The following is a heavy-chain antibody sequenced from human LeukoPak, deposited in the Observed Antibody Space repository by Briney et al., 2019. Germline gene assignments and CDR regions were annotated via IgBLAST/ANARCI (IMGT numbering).Heavy chain of an antibody. V-gene: IGHV4-59*10. D-gene: IGHD3-10*01. CDR2: IHRSGTT. CDR1: GGSFSGYY. CDR3: ARGSGGGSGSYYKDHYYGMDV. J-gene: IGHJ6*02. Sequence: SETLSLTCAVYGGSFSGYYWSWIRQPAGNALEWIGRIHRSGTTNYNPSLKSRVTMSVDTSKNQFSLKLNTVTAADTAVYYCARGSGGGSGSYYKDHYYGMDVWGPGTTVTVS.